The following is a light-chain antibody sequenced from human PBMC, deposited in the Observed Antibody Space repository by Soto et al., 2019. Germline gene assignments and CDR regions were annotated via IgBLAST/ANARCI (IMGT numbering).Light chain of an antibody. CDR3: LPYYDGADV. Sequence: QAVVTQEPSLTVSPGGTVTLTCASSTGAVTSDSYPSWFQQKPGQAPRALIYTISNKHSWTPARFSGSLLGGKAALTLSDVHQEEAAAYFCLPYYDGADVFGPGTKLTVL. V-gene: IGLV7-43*01. CDR2: TIS. CDR1: TGAVTSDSY. J-gene: IGLJ1*01.